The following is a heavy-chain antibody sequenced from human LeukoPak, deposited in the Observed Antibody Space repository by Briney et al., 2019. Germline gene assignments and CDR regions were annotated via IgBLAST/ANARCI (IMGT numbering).Heavy chain of an antibody. CDR2: INHSVST. J-gene: IGHJ4*02. D-gene: IGHD3-16*02. V-gene: IGHV4-34*01. CDR1: GGSFSGYY. Sequence: SETLSLTCAVYGGSFSGYYWSWLRQPPGQGLEGIGEINHSVSTNYNPSLKSRVTISVDTSKNQFSLKLSSVTAADTAVYYCASPHYDYVWGSYRYLGDYWGQGTLVTVSS. CDR3: ASPHYDYVWGSYRYLGDY.